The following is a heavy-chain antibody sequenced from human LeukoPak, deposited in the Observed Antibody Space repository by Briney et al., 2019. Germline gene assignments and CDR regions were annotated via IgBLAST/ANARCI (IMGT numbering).Heavy chain of an antibody. CDR1: GYRFPNYW. Sequence: GESLKISCKGSGYRFPNYWIGWVRQMPGKRLEWMGIIYPGDSDTRYSPSFQGQVTISADKSISTAYLQWSSLKASDTAMYYCARHRQQPSKGYYYYYYMDVWGKGTTVTVSS. J-gene: IGHJ6*03. CDR3: ARHRQQPSKGYYYYYYMDV. D-gene: IGHD6-13*01. CDR2: IYPGDSDT. V-gene: IGHV5-51*01.